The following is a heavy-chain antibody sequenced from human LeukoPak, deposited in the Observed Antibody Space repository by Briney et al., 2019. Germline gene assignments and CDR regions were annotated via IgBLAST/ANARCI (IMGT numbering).Heavy chain of an antibody. Sequence: ASVKVSCKTSGYTFTGYYMHWVRQAPGQGLEWMGRVNPHSGDTNYAQNFQGRVTMTRDTSISTAYMELSSLRSDDTAVYYCARENLEGWIDPWGQGTLVTVSS. CDR3: ARENLEGWIDP. CDR1: GYTFTGYY. D-gene: IGHD1-14*01. V-gene: IGHV1-2*02. CDR2: VNPHSGDT. J-gene: IGHJ5*02.